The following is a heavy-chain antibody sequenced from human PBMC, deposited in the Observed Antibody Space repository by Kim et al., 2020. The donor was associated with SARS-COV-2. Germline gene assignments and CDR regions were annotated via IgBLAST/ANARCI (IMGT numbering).Heavy chain of an antibody. Sequence: ASVKVSCKTSGYTFTVNYLHWVRQAPGQGLEWLGRINPNTGETFYAQNFQGRVTLTRDTSINTGYMEVTRLIADDTAVYYCARRGGRIGVSSAGFDYWGQ. CDR3: ARRGGRIGVSSAGFDY. CDR2: INPNTGET. CDR1: GYTFTVNY. V-gene: IGHV1-2*06. J-gene: IGHJ4*02. D-gene: IGHD1-26*01.